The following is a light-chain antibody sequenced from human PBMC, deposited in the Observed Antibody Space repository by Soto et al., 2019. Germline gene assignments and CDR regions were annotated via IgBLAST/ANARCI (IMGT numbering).Light chain of an antibody. Sequence: QAVVTQPTSASGAPGQRVTISCSGSSSNIGDNYVYWYQQVPGLAPKLLIYRNVERPSGVPDRISGSKSGTSASLSISGLRSEDEADYYCSTWDDSLSAVLFGGGTQLTVL. CDR2: RNV. J-gene: IGLJ3*02. V-gene: IGLV1-47*01. CDR3: STWDDSLSAVL. CDR1: SSNIGDNY.